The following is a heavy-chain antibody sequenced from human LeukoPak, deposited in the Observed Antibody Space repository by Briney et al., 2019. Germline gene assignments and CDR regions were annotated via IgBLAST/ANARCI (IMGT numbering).Heavy chain of an antibody. Sequence: GGSLRLSCTASGFTFSDHSMNWVRQAPGKGLEWVSYISRTSSARYYAESVKGRFSISRDNAKNSLYLQMNSLRGEDTAVYYCASGAYGGHDPTSPLGDWGQGTLVTVSS. J-gene: IGHJ4*02. CDR1: GFTFSDHS. CDR3: ASGAYGGHDPTSPLGD. D-gene: IGHD5-12*01. CDR2: ISRTSSAR. V-gene: IGHV3-48*04.